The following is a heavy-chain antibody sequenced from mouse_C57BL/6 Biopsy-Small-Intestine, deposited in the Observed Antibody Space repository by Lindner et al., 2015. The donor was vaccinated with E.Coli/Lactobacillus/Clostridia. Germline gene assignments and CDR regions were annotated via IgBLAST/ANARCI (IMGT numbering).Heavy chain of an antibody. V-gene: IGHV1-54*01. CDR2: INPGSGGT. Sequence: QLQESGAELVRPGTSVKVSCKASGYAFTNYLIEWVKQRPGQGLEWIGVINPGSGGTNYNEKFKGKATLTADKSSSTAYMQLSSLTSEDSAVYFCARTAQAYPYWYFDVWGTGTTVTVSS. J-gene: IGHJ1*03. D-gene: IGHD3-2*02. CDR3: ARTAQAYPYWYFDV. CDR1: GYAFTNYL.